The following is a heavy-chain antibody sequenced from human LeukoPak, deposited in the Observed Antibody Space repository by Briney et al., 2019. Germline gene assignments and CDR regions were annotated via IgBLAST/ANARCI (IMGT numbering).Heavy chain of an antibody. D-gene: IGHD1-26*01. CDR3: ARRIPPYSYYYYYYYMDV. CDR1: GYTFTGYY. Sequence: ASVKVSCKASGYTFTGYYMHWVRQAPGQGLEWMGWINPNSGGTNYAQKLQGRVTMTTDTSTSTAYMELRSLRSDDTAVYYCARRIPPYSYYYYYYYMDVWGKGTTVTVSS. CDR2: INPNSGGT. V-gene: IGHV1-2*02. J-gene: IGHJ6*03.